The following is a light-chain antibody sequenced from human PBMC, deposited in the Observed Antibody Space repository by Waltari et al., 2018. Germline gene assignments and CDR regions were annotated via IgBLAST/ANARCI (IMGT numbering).Light chain of an antibody. Sequence: EIVLTQSPLSLPVTTGEPASISCRSSQRLLYSNGYNYLDWYLQKPGQSQQLRSYLGSNRASGVPDRFSGSGSGTDFTLKITRVEAEDVGVYYCMQALQTPLTFGGGTKVEIK. CDR2: LGS. V-gene: IGKV2-28*01. J-gene: IGKJ4*01. CDR3: MQALQTPLT. CDR1: QRLLYSNGYNY.